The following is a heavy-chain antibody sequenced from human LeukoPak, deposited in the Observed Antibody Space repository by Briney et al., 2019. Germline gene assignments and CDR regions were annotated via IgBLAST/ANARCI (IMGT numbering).Heavy chain of an antibody. D-gene: IGHD5-18*01. Sequence: SVKVSCKASGGTFSKYVINWVRQAPGQGLEWMGRITPIFGTTKYLQKFQSRVTITTDESTSTAYMELRRLRFEDTAIYYCARASSDDTAMATPFAYWGQGTLVTVSS. CDR1: GGTFSKYV. V-gene: IGHV1-69*05. J-gene: IGHJ4*02. CDR2: ITPIFGTT. CDR3: ARASSDDTAMATPFAY.